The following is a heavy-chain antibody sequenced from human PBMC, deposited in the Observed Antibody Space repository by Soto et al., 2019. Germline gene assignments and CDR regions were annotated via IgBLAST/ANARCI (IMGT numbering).Heavy chain of an antibody. CDR1: GFTFSSYE. Sequence: SLRLSCAASGFTFSSYEMNWVRQAPGKGLEWVSYISSSGSTIYYADSVKGRYTISRDNAKNSLYLQMNSLRAEDTAVYYCARMNLEPYYFDYWGQGTLVTVSS. V-gene: IGHV3-48*03. CDR3: ARMNLEPYYFDY. CDR2: ISSSGSTI. J-gene: IGHJ4*02.